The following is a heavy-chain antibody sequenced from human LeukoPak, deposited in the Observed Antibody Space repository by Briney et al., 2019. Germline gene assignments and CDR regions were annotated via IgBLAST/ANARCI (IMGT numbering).Heavy chain of an antibody. D-gene: IGHD6-13*01. V-gene: IGHV3-21*01. J-gene: IGHJ4*02. Sequence: GGSLRLSCAASGFTFSSYSMNWVRQAPGKGLEWVSSISSSSSYIYYADSVKGRFTISRDSAKNSLYLQMNSLRAEDTAVYYCARGNIAAAFDYWGQGTLVTVSS. CDR1: GFTFSSYS. CDR2: ISSSSSYI. CDR3: ARGNIAAAFDY.